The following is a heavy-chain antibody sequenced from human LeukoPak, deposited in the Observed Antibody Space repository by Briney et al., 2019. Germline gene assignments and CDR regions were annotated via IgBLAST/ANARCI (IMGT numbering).Heavy chain of an antibody. CDR2: IGTSSSTI. CDR1: GFTFSTYG. D-gene: IGHD4-23*01. J-gene: IGHJ4*02. CDR3: ARHDYGGNSGDY. Sequence: GGSLRLSCAASGFTFSTYGMNWVRQAPGKGLEWVSYIGTSSSTIYYADSVKGRFTISRDNAKNSLYLQMNSLRDEDTAVYYCARHDYGGNSGDYWGQGTLVIVSS. V-gene: IGHV3-48*02.